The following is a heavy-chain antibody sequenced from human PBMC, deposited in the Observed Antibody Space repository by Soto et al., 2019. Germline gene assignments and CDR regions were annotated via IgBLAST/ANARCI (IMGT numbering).Heavy chain of an antibody. D-gene: IGHD3-3*01. CDR3: ARAPETPPIFGVVRPYFFDY. J-gene: IGHJ4*02. CDR2: IFYSGSF. CDR1: GASISSGGSY. Sequence: QVQLQESGPGLVKPSQTLSLTCTVSGASISSGGSYWSWIRQRPGKGLEWIGYIFYSGSFYYTPSLKGLVMISPDTSKNQFSLRLTSVTAADTAVYYCARAPETPPIFGVVRPYFFDYWGQGTLVTVSS. V-gene: IGHV4-31*01.